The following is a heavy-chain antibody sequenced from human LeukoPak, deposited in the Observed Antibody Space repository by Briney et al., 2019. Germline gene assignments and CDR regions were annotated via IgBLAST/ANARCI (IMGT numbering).Heavy chain of an antibody. V-gene: IGHV4-61*02. CDR3: ASLRQWLYYFDY. D-gene: IGHD6-19*01. J-gene: IGHJ4*02. CDR1: GGSISSGSYY. Sequence: PSETLSLTCTVSGGSISSGSYYWSWIRQPAGKGLEWIGRIYTSGSTNYNPSLKSRVTISVDTSKNQFSLKLSSVTAADTAVYYCASLRQWLYYFDYWGQGTLVTVSS. CDR2: IYTSGST.